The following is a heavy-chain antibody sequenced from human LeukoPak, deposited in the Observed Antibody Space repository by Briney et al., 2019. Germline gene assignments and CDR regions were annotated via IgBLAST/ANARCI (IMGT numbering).Heavy chain of an antibody. CDR3: ARGRGDYAIWFSIPTD. J-gene: IGHJ4*02. V-gene: IGHV3-20*04. CDR1: GFTFDDYG. Sequence: PGGSLRLSCAASGFTFDDYGMSWVRQAPGKGLEWVSGINWNGGSTGYADSVKGRFTISRDNAKNSLYLQMNSLRAEDTALYYCARGRGDYAIWFSIPTDWGQGTLVTVSS. D-gene: IGHD4-17*01. CDR2: INWNGGST.